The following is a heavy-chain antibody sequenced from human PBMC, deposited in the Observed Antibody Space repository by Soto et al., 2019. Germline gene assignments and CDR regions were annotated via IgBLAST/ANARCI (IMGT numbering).Heavy chain of an antibody. V-gene: IGHV3-9*01. D-gene: IGHD3-10*01. CDR2: ISWNSGSI. CDR3: TKDTMIFWSGGVFDL. Sequence: EVQLVESGGGLVQSGRSLRLSCAASGFSLDDYAMHWVRQAPGKGLEWVSGISWNSGSIGYAASVKGRFTISRDNATNSLYLQMNSLRPEDTALYYCTKDTMIFWSGGVFDLWGQGTRVTVSS. CDR1: GFSLDDYA. J-gene: IGHJ4*02.